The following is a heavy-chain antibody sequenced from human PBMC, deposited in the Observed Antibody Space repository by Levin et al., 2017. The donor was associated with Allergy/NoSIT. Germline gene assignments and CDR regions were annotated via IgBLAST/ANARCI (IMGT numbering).Heavy chain of an antibody. CDR2: IKQDGSEK. CDR1: GFTFSNSW. V-gene: IGHV3-7*01. J-gene: IGHJ4*02. Sequence: LSLTCAASGFTFSNSWMSWVRQAPGKGLEWVASIKQDGSEKRYMDSVRGRFTISRDNAKNSLYLQMSSLRAADTAVYYCGRGAGWWNYWGQGTLVTVSS. D-gene: IGHD2-15*01. CDR3: GRGAGWWNY.